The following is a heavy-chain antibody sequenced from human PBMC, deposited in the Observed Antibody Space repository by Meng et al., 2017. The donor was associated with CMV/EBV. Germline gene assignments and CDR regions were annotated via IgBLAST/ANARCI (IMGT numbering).Heavy chain of an antibody. J-gene: IGHJ4*02. V-gene: IGHV4-30-4*08. CDR1: GGPISSGDYY. CDR2: IYYSGST. D-gene: IGHD1-14*01. Sequence: QVRLQEFGPGLVKPPQTLPPPCTVSGGPISSGDYYWSWIRRPPGKGLEWIGYIYYSGSTYYNPSLKSRVTISVDTSKNQFSLKLSSVTAADTAVYYCARVTSRVAGAFDYWGQGTLVTVSS. CDR3: ARVTSRVAGAFDY.